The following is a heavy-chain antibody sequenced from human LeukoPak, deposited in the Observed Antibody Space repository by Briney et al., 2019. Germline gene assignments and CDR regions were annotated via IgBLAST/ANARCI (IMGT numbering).Heavy chain of an antibody. Sequence: AASVKVSCKASGYTFTSYGINWVRQATGQGLEWMGWINPNSGGTNYAQKFQGRVTMTRDTSISTAYMELSRLRSDDTAVYCCARGPHCTNGVCYSTYGMDVWGQGTTVTVSS. V-gene: IGHV1-2*02. CDR1: GYTFTSYG. D-gene: IGHD2-8*01. CDR3: ARGPHCTNGVCYSTYGMDV. J-gene: IGHJ6*02. CDR2: INPNSGGT.